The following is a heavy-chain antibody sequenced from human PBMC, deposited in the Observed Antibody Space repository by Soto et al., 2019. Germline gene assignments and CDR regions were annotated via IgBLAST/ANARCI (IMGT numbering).Heavy chain of an antibody. CDR1: GPSINYYY. V-gene: IGHV4-59*01. J-gene: IGHJ4*02. Sequence: SETLSLTCTVSGPSINYYYWSWIRQPPGKGLEWIGYIYYSGSTNSNPSLKSRLTISVDTSKNQFSLKLSSVTAADTAIYYCAARGYNYGYGLDYWGQGTLVTVSS. CDR3: AARGYNYGYGLDY. D-gene: IGHD5-18*01. CDR2: IYYSGST.